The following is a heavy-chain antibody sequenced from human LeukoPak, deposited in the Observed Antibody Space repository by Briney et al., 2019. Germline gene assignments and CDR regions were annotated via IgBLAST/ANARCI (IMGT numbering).Heavy chain of an antibody. Sequence: GGSLRLSCAASGFSFSDHWLDWVRQAPGKGLEWVAHIKGDGSQKYYVDSVKGRFTISRDNAKTSLYLQMDSLRAEDTAVYYCARNRGWLQFDYWGQGTLVTVSS. D-gene: IGHD5-12*01. V-gene: IGHV3-7*03. CDR1: GFSFSDHW. CDR3: ARNRGWLQFDY. CDR2: IKGDGSQK. J-gene: IGHJ4*02.